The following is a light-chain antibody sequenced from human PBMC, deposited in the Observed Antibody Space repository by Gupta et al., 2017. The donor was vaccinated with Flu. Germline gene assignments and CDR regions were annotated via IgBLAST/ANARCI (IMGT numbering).Light chain of an antibody. CDR3: AAWDDSLSGWV. V-gene: IGLV1-47*01. Sequence: QSVLTQPPSSSRTPGPRVTISCSGSSSNIGSNYVYWYQQLPGTAPKLLIYRNNQRPSGVPDRFSGSKSGTSASLAISGLRSEDEADYYCAAWDDSLSGWVFGGGTKLTVL. CDR1: SSNIGSNY. J-gene: IGLJ3*02. CDR2: RNN.